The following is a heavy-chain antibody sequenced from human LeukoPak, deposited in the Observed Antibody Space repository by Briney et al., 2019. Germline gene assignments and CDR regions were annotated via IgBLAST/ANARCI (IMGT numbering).Heavy chain of an antibody. J-gene: IGHJ4*02. V-gene: IGHV3-48*04. CDR1: GFTFSSYA. CDR3: ARATRIPDY. Sequence: GGSLRLSCAASGFTFSSYAMSWVRQAPGKGLEWLSYISSSGSTMYYADSVKGRFTVSRDNAKNSLYLQMNTLRAEDTAVYYCARATRIPDYWGQGTLVTVSS. D-gene: IGHD1-1*01. CDR2: ISSSGSTM.